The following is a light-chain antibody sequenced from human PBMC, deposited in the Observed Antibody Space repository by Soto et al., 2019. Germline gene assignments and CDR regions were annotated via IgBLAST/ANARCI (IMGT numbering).Light chain of an antibody. V-gene: IGKV3-20*01. CDR2: GAT. J-gene: IGKJ1*01. CDR1: QSISSRY. Sequence: EIVLTQSPGTLSLSPGERATLSCRASQSISSRYLAWYQQNPGQAPRLLIYGATSRATGIPDRFSGSGSGTEFTLTISSLQSEDFAVYYCQQYNNWPPRTFGQGTKVDIK. CDR3: QQYNNWPPRT.